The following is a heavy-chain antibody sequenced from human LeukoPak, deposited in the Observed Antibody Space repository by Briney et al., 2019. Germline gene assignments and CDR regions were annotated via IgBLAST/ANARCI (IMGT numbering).Heavy chain of an antibody. J-gene: IGHJ4*02. D-gene: IGHD3-3*01. CDR1: GFTFSDYA. CDR2: IHASGYSK. V-gene: IGHV3-23*01. CDR3: VKGPVSDFWSGSYPFDY. Sequence: GGSLRLSCAASGFTFSDYAVNWVRQAPGKGLEWVSGIHASGYSKDYADSVEGRFTVSQDNSKNLLYLQMNSRRAEDTAVYYCVKGPVSDFWSGSYPFDYWGQSPLVTVSS.